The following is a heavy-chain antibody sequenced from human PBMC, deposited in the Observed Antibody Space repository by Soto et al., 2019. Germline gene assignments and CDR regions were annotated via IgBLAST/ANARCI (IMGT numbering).Heavy chain of an antibody. Sequence: GGSKRLSWAVAGFTFRNFCMHWVRQAPGKGLEWVAVISYDGSEKYYAESVKGRFTVFRDNYKNTLSLQMNSLRSDDTAVYYCVKDSSPGGYFDSWGQGTLVTVSS. V-gene: IGHV3-30*18. J-gene: IGHJ4*02. CDR1: GFTFRNFC. CDR2: ISYDGSEK. D-gene: IGHD2-15*01. CDR3: VKDSSPGGYFDS.